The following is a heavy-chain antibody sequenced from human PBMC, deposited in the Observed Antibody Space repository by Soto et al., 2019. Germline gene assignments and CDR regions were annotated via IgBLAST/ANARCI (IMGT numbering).Heavy chain of an antibody. CDR2: IYSGGST. CDR1: GFTVSSNY. Sequence: EVQLVESGGGLVQPGGSLRLSCAASGFTVSSNYMSWVRQAPGKGLEWVSVIYSGGSTYYADSVKGRFTISRHNSKNTLYLQMNSLRAEDTAVYYCARAWNRGRSGWYLGAFDIWGQGTMVTVSS. V-gene: IGHV3-53*04. D-gene: IGHD6-19*01. CDR3: ARAWNRGRSGWYLGAFDI. J-gene: IGHJ3*02.